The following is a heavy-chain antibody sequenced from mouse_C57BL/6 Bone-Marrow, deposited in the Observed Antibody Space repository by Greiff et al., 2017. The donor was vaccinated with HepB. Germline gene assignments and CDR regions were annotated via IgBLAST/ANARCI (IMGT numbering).Heavy chain of an antibody. V-gene: IGHV1-82*01. CDR1: GYAFSSSW. D-gene: IGHD1-1*01. CDR2: IYPGDGDT. Sequence: VQLVESGPELVKPGASVKISCKASGYAFSSSWMNWVKQRPGKGLEWIGRIYPGDGDTNYNGKFKGKATLTADKSSSTAYMQLSSLTSEDSAVYFCLYYYGSSFFDYWGQGTTLTVSS. J-gene: IGHJ2*01. CDR3: LYYYGSSFFDY.